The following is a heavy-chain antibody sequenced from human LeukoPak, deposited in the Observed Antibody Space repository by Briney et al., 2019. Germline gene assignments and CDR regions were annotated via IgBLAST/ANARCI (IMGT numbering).Heavy chain of an antibody. CDR2: ISGSGGST. V-gene: IGHV3-23*01. Sequence: PGGSLRLSCAASGFTFSSYGMSWVRQAPGKGLEWVSAISGSGGSTYYADSVKGRFTISRDNSKNTLYLQMNSLRAEDTAVYYCAKDGGSGSYYRSRWFDPWGQGTLVTVSS. J-gene: IGHJ5*02. CDR1: GFTFSSYG. D-gene: IGHD3-10*01. CDR3: AKDGGSGSYYRSRWFDP.